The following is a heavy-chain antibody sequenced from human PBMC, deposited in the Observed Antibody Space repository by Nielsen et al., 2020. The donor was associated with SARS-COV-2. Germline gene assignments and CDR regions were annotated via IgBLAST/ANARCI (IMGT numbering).Heavy chain of an antibody. CDR3: ARDQVVATINYYYGMDV. CDR1: GFTFSSYA. D-gene: IGHD5-12*01. V-gene: IGHV3-30-3*01. CDR2: ISYDGSNK. Sequence: GGSLRLSCAASGFTFSSYAMHLVRQAPCRGLEWVAVISYDGSNKYYADSVKGRFTISRDNSKNTLYLQMNSLRAEDTAVYYCARDQVVATINYYYGMDVWGQGTTVTVSS. J-gene: IGHJ6*02.